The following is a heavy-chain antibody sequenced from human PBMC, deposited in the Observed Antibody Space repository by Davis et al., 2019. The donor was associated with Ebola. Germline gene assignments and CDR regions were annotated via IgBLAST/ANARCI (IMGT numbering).Heavy chain of an antibody. D-gene: IGHD2-21*01. V-gene: IGHV3-30-3*01. CDR2: ISYDGSNK. CDR1: GFTFRSYA. J-gene: IGHJ6*04. Sequence: PGGSLRLSCAASGFTFRSYAMHWVRQAPGKGLEWVAVISYDGSNKYYADSVKGRFTISRDNSKNTLYLQMNSLRAEDTAVYYCARDRIAWASGYYYGMDVWGKGTTVTVSS. CDR3: ARDRIAWASGYYYGMDV.